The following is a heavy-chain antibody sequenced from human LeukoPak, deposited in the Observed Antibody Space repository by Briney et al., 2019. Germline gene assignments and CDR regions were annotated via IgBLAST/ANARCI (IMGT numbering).Heavy chain of an antibody. Sequence: PGGSLRLSCAASGFTFSSYWMHWVRQAPGTGLVWVSRINSDASSTNYADSVKGRFTISRDNAKNTLYLQMNSLRAEDTAVYYCAGDIHSGFDQWGQGTLVTVSS. V-gene: IGHV3-74*01. D-gene: IGHD6-25*01. CDR1: GFTFSSYW. CDR2: INSDASST. CDR3: AGDIHSGFDQ. J-gene: IGHJ5*02.